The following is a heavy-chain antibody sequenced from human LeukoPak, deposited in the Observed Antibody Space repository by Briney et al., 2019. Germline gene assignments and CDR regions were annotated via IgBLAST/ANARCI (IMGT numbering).Heavy chain of an antibody. J-gene: IGHJ5*02. D-gene: IGHD2-8*01. CDR3: ARKTNDWFDP. CDR2: IYYTGST. CDR1: GGSISSYY. V-gene: IGHV4-59*01. Sequence: SETLSLTCTVSGGSISSYYLNWIRQSPGKGLEWIGYIYYTGSTNYNPSLRSRVTISVDTSKNQFSLKLSSVNAADTAVYYCARKTNDWFDPWGQGTLVTVSS.